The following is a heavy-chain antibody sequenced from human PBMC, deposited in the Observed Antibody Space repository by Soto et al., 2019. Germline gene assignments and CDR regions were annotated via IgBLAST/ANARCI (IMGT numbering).Heavy chain of an antibody. D-gene: IGHD3-3*01. V-gene: IGHV3-23*01. CDR3: AKEVDYDFWSGYLYYFDY. CDR2: ISGSGGST. J-gene: IGHJ4*02. Sequence: GGSLRLSCAASGFTFSSYAMSWVRQAPGKGLEWVSAISGSGGSTYYADSVKGRFTISRDNSKNTLYLQRNSLRAEDTAVYYCAKEVDYDFWSGYLYYFDYWGQGTLVTVSS. CDR1: GFTFSSYA.